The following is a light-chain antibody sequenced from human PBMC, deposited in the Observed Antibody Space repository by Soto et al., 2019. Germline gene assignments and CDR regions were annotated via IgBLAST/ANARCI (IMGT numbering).Light chain of an antibody. V-gene: IGKV1-33*01. CDR3: QQYDNLLT. J-gene: IGKJ4*01. Sequence: DIQMTQSPSSLSASVGDRVTITCQASQDISNYLNWYQQKPGKAPKLLIYDASNLETGVPSRFSGSGSGTDLTFTISSLQSEDIATYYCQQYDNLLTFGGGTKVDIK. CDR2: DAS. CDR1: QDISNY.